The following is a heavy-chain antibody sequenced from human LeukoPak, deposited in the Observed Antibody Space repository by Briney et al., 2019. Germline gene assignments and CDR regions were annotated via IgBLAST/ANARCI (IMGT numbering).Heavy chain of an antibody. CDR1: GFTFSSYS. CDR3: AGDGFGVAPPAI. V-gene: IGHV3-21*01. CDR2: ISSSSSYI. J-gene: IGHJ3*02. D-gene: IGHD3-3*01. Sequence: GGSLRLSCAASGFTFSSYSMNWVRQAPGKGLEWVSSISSSSSYIYYADSVKGRFTISRDNAKNSLCLQMNSLRAEDTAVYYCAGDGFGVAPPAIWGQGTMVTVSS.